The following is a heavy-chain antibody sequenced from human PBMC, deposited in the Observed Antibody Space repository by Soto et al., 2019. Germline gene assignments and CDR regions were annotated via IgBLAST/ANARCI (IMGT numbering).Heavy chain of an antibody. CDR3: AKVSTTHTFGPLDP. D-gene: IGHD1-1*01. J-gene: IGHJ5*02. CDR1: GFTFDDYG. CDR2: ISWNSGSI. V-gene: IGHV3-9*01. Sequence: PGGSLRLSCAASGFTFDDYGMHWVRQAPGKGLEWVSGISWNSGSIGYADSVKGRFTISRDNAKNSLYLQMNSLRAEDTALYYCAKVSTTHTFGPLDPWGQGTLVTVSS.